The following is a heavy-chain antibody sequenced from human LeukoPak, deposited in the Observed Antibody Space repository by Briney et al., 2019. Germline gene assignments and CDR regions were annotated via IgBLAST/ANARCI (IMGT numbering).Heavy chain of an antibody. CDR1: GGSFSGYY. CDR3: ARTYGSGSYYNGPYYMDV. CDR2: INHSGST. V-gene: IGHV4-34*01. D-gene: IGHD3-10*01. Sequence: SETLSLTCAVYGGSFSGYYWSWIRQPPGKGLEWIGEINHSGSTNYNPSLKSRVTISVDTSKNQFSLKLSSVTAADTAVYYCARTYGSGSYYNGPYYMDVWGKGTTVTVSS. J-gene: IGHJ6*03.